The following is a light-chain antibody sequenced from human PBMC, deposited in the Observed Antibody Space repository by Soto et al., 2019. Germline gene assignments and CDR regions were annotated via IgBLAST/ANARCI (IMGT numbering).Light chain of an antibody. CDR1: QSVSSNY. V-gene: IGKV3-20*01. CDR3: QQYGSSPWT. Sequence: ETVLRQSLGTLSLSPGERGTLSCRASQSVSSNYLAWYQQKPGQAPRSLIYGASSRATRIPDRFSGSRAGTDLTLTISRLEPEDFAVYYCQQYGSSPWTFGQGTKVDIK. CDR2: GAS. J-gene: IGKJ1*01.